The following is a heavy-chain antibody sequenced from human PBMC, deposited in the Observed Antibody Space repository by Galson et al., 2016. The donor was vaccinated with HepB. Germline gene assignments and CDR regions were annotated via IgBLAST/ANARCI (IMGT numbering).Heavy chain of an antibody. CDR1: GFTFATYN. D-gene: IGHD3-22*01. Sequence: SLRLSCAASGFTFATYNIHWVRQAPGKGLEWVSSISSRSTYIFYADSVKGRFTISSDNAKNSLFLQMSGLRAEDTAVYYCARDSEPTSQWDSSGYYPDCFRHWGQGTLVTVSS. V-gene: IGHV3-21*01. J-gene: IGHJ1*01. CDR2: ISSRSTYI. CDR3: ARDSEPTSQWDSSGYYPDCFRH.